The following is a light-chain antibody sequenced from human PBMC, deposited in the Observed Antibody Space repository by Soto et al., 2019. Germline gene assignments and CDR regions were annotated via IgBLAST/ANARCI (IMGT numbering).Light chain of an antibody. CDR3: QQRSNWIFT. V-gene: IGKV3-11*01. CDR1: QSVSSY. J-gene: IGKJ3*01. Sequence: EIVLTQSPATLSLSPGERATLSCRASQSVSSYLAWYQQKPGQAPRLLIYDASNRATGIPARLSGSGSGTDFTLTISSLEPEDFAVYYCQQRSNWIFTFGPGTKVDIK. CDR2: DAS.